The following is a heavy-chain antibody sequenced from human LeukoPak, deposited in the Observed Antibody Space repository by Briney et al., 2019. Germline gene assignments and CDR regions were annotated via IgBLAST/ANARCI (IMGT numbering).Heavy chain of an antibody. J-gene: IGHJ4*02. CDR2: IYPGDSDT. Sequence: GESLKISCKGSGYSFTSYWIGWVRQMPGKGLEWMGIIYPGDSDTRYSPSFQGQVTISADKSISTAYLQWSSLKASDTAMYYCARRPFRYSGYDCFDYWGQGTLVTVSS. V-gene: IGHV5-51*01. D-gene: IGHD5-12*01. CDR1: GYSFTSYW. CDR3: ARRPFRYSGYDCFDY.